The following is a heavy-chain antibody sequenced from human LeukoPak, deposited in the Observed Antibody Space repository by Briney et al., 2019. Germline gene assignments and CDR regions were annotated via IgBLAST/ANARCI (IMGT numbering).Heavy chain of an antibody. CDR3: AKDESRKLLWFGELRNAFDY. J-gene: IGHJ4*02. CDR1: GFTFSSYG. Sequence: GGSLRLSCAASGFTFSSYGMSWVRQAPGKGLEWVSAISGSGGSTYYADSVKGRFTISRDNSKNTLYLQMNSLRAEDTAVYYCAKDESRKLLWFGELRNAFDYWGQGTLVTVSS. D-gene: IGHD3-10*01. V-gene: IGHV3-23*01. CDR2: ISGSGGST.